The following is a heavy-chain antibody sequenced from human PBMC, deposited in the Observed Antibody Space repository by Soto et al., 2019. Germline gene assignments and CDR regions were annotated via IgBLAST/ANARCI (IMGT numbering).Heavy chain of an antibody. CDR1: GGSISSNYW. Sequence: SETLSLTCAVSGGSISSNYWWSWVRQPPGKRLEWIGEKYHSGSTNYNPSLKSRFTISVDKSKNQFSLKLTSLTAADTAVYYFARVDTTMLTEGFDIWGQGTMVTVSS. CDR3: ARVDTTMLTEGFDI. D-gene: IGHD5-18*01. J-gene: IGHJ3*02. CDR2: KYHSGST. V-gene: IGHV4-4*02.